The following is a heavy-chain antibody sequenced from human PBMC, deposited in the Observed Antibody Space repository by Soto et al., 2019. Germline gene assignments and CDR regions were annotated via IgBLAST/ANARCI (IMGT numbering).Heavy chain of an antibody. D-gene: IGHD2-15*01. CDR3: AARLVSHCSGGSCYYYGVDV. CDR2: IYHSGST. CDR1: GGSISSGGYS. Sequence: QLQLQESGSGLVKPSQTLSLTCAVSGGSISSGGYSWSWIRQPPGKGLEWIGYIYHSGSTYYNPSLRSRVTISVDRSKNPFSMKLSSVTVADTAVYYCAARLVSHCSGGSCYYYGVDVWGQGTTVTVSS. V-gene: IGHV4-30-2*01. J-gene: IGHJ6*02.